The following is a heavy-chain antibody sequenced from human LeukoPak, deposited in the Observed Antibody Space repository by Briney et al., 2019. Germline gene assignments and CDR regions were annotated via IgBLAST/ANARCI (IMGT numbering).Heavy chain of an antibody. CDR2: VFTSGTT. J-gene: IGHJ4*02. D-gene: IGHD6-19*01. V-gene: IGHV4-4*07. CDR1: GDSMSTFD. CDR3: ARHSPSGWYYFDP. Sequence: SETLSLTCNVSGDSMSTFDWSWIRQPAGRGLEWVGQVFTSGTTAYTSSLKSRLTISIDKSSNQVSLKLISVTAADTAVYYCARHSPSGWYYFDPWGQGALVIVSS.